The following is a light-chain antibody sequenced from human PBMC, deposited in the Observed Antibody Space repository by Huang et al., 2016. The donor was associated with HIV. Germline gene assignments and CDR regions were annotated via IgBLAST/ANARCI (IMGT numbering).Light chain of an antibody. J-gene: IGKJ4*01. CDR3: HQYNNWLLS. Sequence: EIVMTQYPATLSVSPGQRVTLSCRANRSVSTNLAWYQRRHGQAPRLLIYGSSTRAPGIPARFSGSGSGTDFSLTISSLQSEDFALYYCHQYNNWLLSFGGGTRV. V-gene: IGKV3-15*01. CDR2: GSS. CDR1: RSVSTN.